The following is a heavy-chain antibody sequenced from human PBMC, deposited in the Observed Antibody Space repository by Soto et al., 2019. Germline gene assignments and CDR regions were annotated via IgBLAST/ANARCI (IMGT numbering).Heavy chain of an antibody. D-gene: IGHD1-26*01. CDR2: ST. CDR1: GFTFSSYA. CDR3: ARRGSGSYYDY. V-gene: IGHV3-23*01. Sequence: EVQLLESGGGLVQPGGSLRLSCAASGFTFSSYAMRWVRQAPVKGLEWVSASTYYADSVKGRFTISRDNSKNTLYLQMNSLRAEDTAVYYCARRGSGSYYDYWRQGTLVTVSS. J-gene: IGHJ4*02.